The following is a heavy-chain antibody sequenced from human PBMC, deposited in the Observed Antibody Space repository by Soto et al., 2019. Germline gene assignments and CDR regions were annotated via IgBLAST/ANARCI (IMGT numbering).Heavy chain of an antibody. Sequence: SETLSLTCAVSGGSISSGGYSWSWIRQPPGKGLEWIGYIYHSGSTYYNPSLKSRVTISVDRSKNQFSLNLSSVTAADTAVYYCARLGDYYQAFDYWGQGTLVTVSS. J-gene: IGHJ4*02. CDR2: IYHSGST. D-gene: IGHD3-22*01. CDR1: GGSISSGGYS. V-gene: IGHV4-30-2*01. CDR3: ARLGDYYQAFDY.